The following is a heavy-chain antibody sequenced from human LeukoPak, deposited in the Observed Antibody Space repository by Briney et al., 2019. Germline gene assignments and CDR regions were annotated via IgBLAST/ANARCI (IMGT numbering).Heavy chain of an antibody. J-gene: IGHJ4*02. D-gene: IGHD3-16*01. CDR2: LRGNGDA. Sequence: GGSLRLSCVASGFTFSSYAMSWVRETPARGLEWVSSLRGNGDAFYADSVKGRFTLFRDESRNTVYLQLNKLRVEGTAIYYCAKASWVSTADAVLWGQGTVVTVSS. CDR3: AKASWVSTADAVL. V-gene: IGHV3-23*01. CDR1: GFTFSSYA.